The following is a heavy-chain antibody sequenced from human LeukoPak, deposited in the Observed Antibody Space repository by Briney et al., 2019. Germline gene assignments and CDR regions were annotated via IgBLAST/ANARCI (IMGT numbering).Heavy chain of an antibody. Sequence: GGSLRLSCAASGFAFKIYWMSWVRQAPVKGLEWVANIKEDGSEEYYVDSLKGRFTISRDNAKNSLYLQMNSLRAEDTAVYYCARYCSIGSCFDYWGQGTLVTVSS. CDR2: IKEDGSEE. D-gene: IGHD2-15*01. CDR1: GFAFKIYW. J-gene: IGHJ4*02. CDR3: ARYCSIGSCFDY. V-gene: IGHV3-7*05.